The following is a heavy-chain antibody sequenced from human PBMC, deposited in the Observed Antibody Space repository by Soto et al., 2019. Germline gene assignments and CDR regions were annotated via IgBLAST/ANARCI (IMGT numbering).Heavy chain of an antibody. V-gene: IGHV1-69*13. J-gene: IGHJ6*02. CDR3: ARGQWERYQSYYYYYGMDV. Sequence: ASVKVSCTASGGTFSSYAISWVRQAPGQGLEWMGGIIPIFGTANYAQKFQGRVTITADESTSTAYMELSSLRSEDTAVYYCARGQWERYQSYYYYYGMDVWGQGTTVTVSS. CDR1: GGTFSSYA. CDR2: IIPIFGTA. D-gene: IGHD1-1*01.